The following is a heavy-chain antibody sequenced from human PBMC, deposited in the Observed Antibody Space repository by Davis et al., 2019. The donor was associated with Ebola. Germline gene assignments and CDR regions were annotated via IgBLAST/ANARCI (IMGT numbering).Heavy chain of an antibody. Sequence: ASVKVSCKASGYTFTGYYMHWVRQAPGQGLEWMGWINPNSGGTNYAQKFQGRVTMTRDTSISTAYMELSRLRSDDTAVYYCARETGNYYYYGMDVWGQGTTVTVSS. D-gene: IGHD1-14*01. J-gene: IGHJ6*02. V-gene: IGHV1-2*02. CDR2: INPNSGGT. CDR3: ARETGNYYYYGMDV. CDR1: GYTFTGYY.